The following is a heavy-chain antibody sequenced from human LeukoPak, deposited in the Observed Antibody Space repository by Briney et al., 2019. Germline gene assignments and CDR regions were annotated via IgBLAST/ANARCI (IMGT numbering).Heavy chain of an antibody. CDR3: ARAPPRGDYVAPWFDP. CDR2: IYYSGST. J-gene: IGHJ5*02. D-gene: IGHD4-17*01. Sequence: SETLSLTCTVSGGSISSSSYYWGWIRQPPGKGLEWIGSIYYSGSTYYNPSLKSRVTISVDTSKNQFSLKLSSVTAADTAVYYCARAPPRGDYVAPWFDPWGQGTLVTVSS. V-gene: IGHV4-39*07. CDR1: GGSISSSSYY.